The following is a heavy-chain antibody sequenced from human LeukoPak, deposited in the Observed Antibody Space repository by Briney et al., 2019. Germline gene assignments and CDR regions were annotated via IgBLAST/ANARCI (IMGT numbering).Heavy chain of an antibody. CDR3: ASGDYGDPPLNY. CDR2: INPNTGGT. J-gene: IGHJ4*02. D-gene: IGHD4/OR15-4a*01. Sequence: ASVKVSCKASGYTFTGYFVHWVRQAPGQGLQWMGWINPNTGGTNYAQKFQGRVTMTRDTSISTAYMELSRLRSDDTAVYYCASGDYGDPPLNYWGQGTPVTVS. V-gene: IGHV1-2*02. CDR1: GYTFTGYF.